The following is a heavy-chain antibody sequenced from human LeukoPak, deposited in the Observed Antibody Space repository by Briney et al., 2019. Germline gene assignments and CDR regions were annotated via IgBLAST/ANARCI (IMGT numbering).Heavy chain of an antibody. V-gene: IGHV3-23*01. Sequence: GGSLRLSCAASGFTFSSYAMSWVRQAPGKGLEWVSGISGTGGNTYYADSVKGRFTISRDNSKNTLYLRMNSLRAEDTAVFYCAKDREYSGSYRPGPTRYYYGMDVWGQGTTVTVSS. CDR3: AKDREYSGSYRPGPTRYYYGMDV. CDR1: GFTFSSYA. CDR2: ISGTGGNT. D-gene: IGHD1-26*01. J-gene: IGHJ6*02.